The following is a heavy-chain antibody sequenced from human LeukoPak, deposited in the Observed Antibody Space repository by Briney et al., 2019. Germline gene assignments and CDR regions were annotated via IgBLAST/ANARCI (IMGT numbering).Heavy chain of an antibody. V-gene: IGHV4-30-4*08. CDR2: IYYSGST. Sequence: SETLSLTCTVSGGSISSGDYYWSWIRQPPGKGLEWIGYIYYSGSTYYNPSLKSRVTISLDTSKNQFSLKLSSVTAADTAVYYCAIRPQYYDILTGWMNWFDPWGQGTLVTVSS. D-gene: IGHD3-9*01. CDR3: AIRPQYYDILTGWMNWFDP. J-gene: IGHJ5*02. CDR1: GGSISSGDYY.